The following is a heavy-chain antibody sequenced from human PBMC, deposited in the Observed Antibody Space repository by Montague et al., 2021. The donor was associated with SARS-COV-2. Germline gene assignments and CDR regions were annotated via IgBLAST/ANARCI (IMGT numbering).Heavy chain of an antibody. V-gene: IGHV4-4*02. CDR3: ARLGFVELWLNLGWFDP. Sequence: SETLSLTCEVSGASISSNNWWIWVRQSPGKGLEWIGETYHSGSTNYNPSLRGRVTMPVDTSKNQFSLELRSVTAADTAVYYCARLGFVELWLNLGWFDPWGQGTLVTVSS. D-gene: IGHD3-16*02. CDR1: GASISSNNW. CDR2: TYHSGST. J-gene: IGHJ5*02.